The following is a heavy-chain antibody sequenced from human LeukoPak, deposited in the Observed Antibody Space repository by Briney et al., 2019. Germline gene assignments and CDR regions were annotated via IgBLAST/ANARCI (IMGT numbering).Heavy chain of an antibody. CDR3: ARNRRRDGYKPYYYYMDV. J-gene: IGHJ6*03. Sequence: SETLSLTCTVSGGSISSSYWSWIRQPPGKGLEYIGYIYYTGITNYNPSLKSRVTISVDTSKNQFSLKLSSVTAADTAVYYCARNRRRDGYKPYYYYMDVWGKGTTVTVSS. CDR2: IYYTGIT. D-gene: IGHD5-24*01. CDR1: GGSISSSY. V-gene: IGHV4-59*12.